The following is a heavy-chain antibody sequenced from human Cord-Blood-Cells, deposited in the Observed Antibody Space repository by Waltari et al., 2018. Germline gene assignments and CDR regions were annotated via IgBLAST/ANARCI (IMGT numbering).Heavy chain of an antibody. CDR2: IYYSGST. J-gene: IGHJ3*02. Sequence: QLQLQESGPGLVKPSETLSLTCTVSGDSISSSSYYWGWIRQPPGKGLEWIGSIYYSGSTYYNPSLKSRVTISVDTSKNQFSLKLSSVTAADTAVYYCARPNYDSSGYYHAFDIWGQGTMVTVSS. V-gene: IGHV4-39*01. CDR3: ARPNYDSSGYYHAFDI. D-gene: IGHD3-22*01. CDR1: GDSISSSSYY.